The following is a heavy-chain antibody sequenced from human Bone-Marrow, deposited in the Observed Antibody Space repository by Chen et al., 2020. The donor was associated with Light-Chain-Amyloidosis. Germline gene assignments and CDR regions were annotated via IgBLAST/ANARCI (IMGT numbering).Heavy chain of an antibody. CDR3: AGGAVGGTTGV. D-gene: IGHD1-26*01. J-gene: IGHJ4*02. CDR1: GNSISRGYF. CDR2: FYHVGRP. Sequence: QVLLQQSGPGLVKPSETLSLICAVSGNSISRGYFWGWIRQPPGKGLEWIGVLDFYHVGRPSASPSLKGRVAITTDTAKNQFSRTLTTVTAADTATYYCAGGAVGGTTGVWGQGTLVTVSS. V-gene: IGHV4-38-2*01.